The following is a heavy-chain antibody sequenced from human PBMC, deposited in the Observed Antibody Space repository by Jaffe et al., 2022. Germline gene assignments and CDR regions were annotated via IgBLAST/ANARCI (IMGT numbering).Heavy chain of an antibody. V-gene: IGHV4-34*01. J-gene: IGHJ4*02. CDR2: INHSGST. D-gene: IGHD3-22*01. CDR1: GGSFSGYY. CDR3: ARVRAPPFHYYDSSGYYWARGFDY. Sequence: QVQLQQWGAGLLKPSETLSLTCAVYGGSFSGYYWSWIRQPPGKGLEWIGEINHSGSTNYNPSLKSRVTISVDTSKNQFSLKLSSVTAADTAVYYCARVRAPPFHYYDSSGYYWARGFDYWGQGTLVTVSS.